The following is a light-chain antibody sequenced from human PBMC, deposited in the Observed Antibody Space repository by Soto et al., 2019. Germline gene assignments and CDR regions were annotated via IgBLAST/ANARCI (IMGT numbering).Light chain of an antibody. CDR3: SSYTGSSTLIV. V-gene: IGLV2-14*03. CDR1: SSDVGGYNY. CDR2: DVS. J-gene: IGLJ2*01. Sequence: QSVLTQPASVSGSPGQSITISCTGTSSDVGGYNYVSWYQQHPGKAPKLMIYDVSNRPSGVSNRFSGSKSGNTASLTSSGLQAEDEADYYCSSYTGSSTLIVFGGGTKLPVL.